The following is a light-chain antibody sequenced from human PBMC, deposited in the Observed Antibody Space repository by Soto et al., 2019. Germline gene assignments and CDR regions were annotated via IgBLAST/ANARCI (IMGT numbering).Light chain of an antibody. J-gene: IGLJ3*02. CDR3: GAWDRSLSAGV. CDR1: SSNVGNHY. V-gene: IGLV1-51*02. CDR2: ENN. Sequence: QSVLTQPPSVSAAPGQKVSISCSGSSSNVGNHYVSWYQQFPGTAPKLLIYENNKRPPGVPDRFSGSKSGTSATLGITGLQTGDEAEYYCGAWDRSLSAGVFGGGTKLTVL.